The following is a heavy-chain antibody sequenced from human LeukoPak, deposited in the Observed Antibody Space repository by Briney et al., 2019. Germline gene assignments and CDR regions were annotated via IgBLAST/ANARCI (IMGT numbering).Heavy chain of an antibody. CDR2: INPTGGST. CDR3: ARFPNPDPRYCSGGSCYRFDP. J-gene: IGHJ5*02. CDR1: GYTFTSNY. D-gene: IGHD2-15*01. Sequence: ASVKVSCKASGYTFTSNYMHWVRQAPGQGLEWMGIINPTGGSTSYAQKFQGRVTMTRDTSTSTVYMERSSLRSEDTAVYYCARFPNPDPRYCSGGSCYRFDPWGQGTLVTVSS. V-gene: IGHV1-46*01.